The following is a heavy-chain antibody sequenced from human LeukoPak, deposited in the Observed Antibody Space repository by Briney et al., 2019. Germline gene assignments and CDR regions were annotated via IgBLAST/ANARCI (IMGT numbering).Heavy chain of an antibody. V-gene: IGHV4-34*01. CDR2: INHSGST. CDR1: GGSFSGYY. Sequence: KPSETLSLTCAVYGGSFSGYYWSWIRQPPGKGLEWIGEINHSGSTNYNPSLKSRVTISVDTSKNQFSLKLSSVTAADTAAYYCARLWGSWPYYFDYWGQGTLVTVSS. D-gene: IGHD6-13*01. CDR3: ARLWGSWPYYFDY. J-gene: IGHJ4*02.